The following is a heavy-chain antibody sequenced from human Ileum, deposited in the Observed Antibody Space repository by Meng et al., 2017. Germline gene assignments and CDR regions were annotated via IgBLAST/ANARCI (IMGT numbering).Heavy chain of an antibody. CDR1: ACAVCSSDL. J-gene: IGHJ4*02. CDR3: AREWSGSYRHFDY. CDR2: IHHSGST. D-gene: IGHD1-26*01. V-gene: IGHV4-4*02. Sequence: VVLPPSRPGLLGPSWTPPPATCVSACAVCSSDLWSWVRQPPVKGLEWIGEIHHSGSTNNNPSLKSRVTISVDTSTNQFSLKLISVTAADTAVYYCAREWSGSYRHFDYWGQGTLVTVSS.